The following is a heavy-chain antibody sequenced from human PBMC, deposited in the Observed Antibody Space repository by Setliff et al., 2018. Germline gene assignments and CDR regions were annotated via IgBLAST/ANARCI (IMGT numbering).Heavy chain of an antibody. Sequence: ETLSLTCTVSGGSIRNYYWSWIRQPPGKGLEWIGYIYYSGNTNYNPSLKSRVTISVDTSKNQFSLKLSSVTAADTAVYFCARGYYNFLSGYYTPYYFDYWGQGTLVTVS. D-gene: IGHD3-3*01. CDR1: GGSIRNYY. V-gene: IGHV4-59*01. J-gene: IGHJ4*02. CDR2: IYYSGNT. CDR3: ARGYYNFLSGYYTPYYFDY.